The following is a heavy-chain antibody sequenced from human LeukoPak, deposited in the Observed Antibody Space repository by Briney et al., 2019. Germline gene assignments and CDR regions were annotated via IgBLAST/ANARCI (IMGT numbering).Heavy chain of an antibody. J-gene: IGHJ4*02. CDR2: IYYSGST. D-gene: IGHD6-13*01. Sequence: PSETLSLTCTVSGRSITSSYWSWIRQPPGKGLEWIGYIYYSGSTNYNPSLKSRVTISVDTSKNQFSLKLSSVTAADTAVYYCARLTGIAAAGDYWGQGTLVTVSS. V-gene: IGHV4-59*08. CDR3: ARLTGIAAAGDY. CDR1: GRSITSSY.